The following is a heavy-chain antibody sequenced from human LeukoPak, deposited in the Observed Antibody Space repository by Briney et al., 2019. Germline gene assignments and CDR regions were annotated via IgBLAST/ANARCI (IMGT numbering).Heavy chain of an antibody. CDR3: ARGRYYDREGGAFDI. CDR2: ISAYNGNT. CDR1: GYTFTSYG. D-gene: IGHD3-22*01. Sequence: ASVKVSCKASGYTFTSYGISWVRQAPGQGLEWMGWISAYNGNTNYAQKLQGRVTMTTDTSTSTAYMELRSLRSDDTAVYYCARGRYYDREGGAFDIWGQGTMVTVSS. V-gene: IGHV1-18*04. J-gene: IGHJ3*02.